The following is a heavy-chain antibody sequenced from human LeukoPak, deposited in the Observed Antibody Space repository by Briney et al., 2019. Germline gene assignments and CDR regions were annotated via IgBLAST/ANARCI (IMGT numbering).Heavy chain of an antibody. J-gene: IGHJ4*02. CDR3: ARGAVAVGIDY. V-gene: IGHV4-59*01. CDR2: IYYSGST. CDR1: GGSISSYY. Sequence: SETLSLTWTVSGGSISSYYWSWIRQPPGKGLEWIGYIYYSGSTNYNPSLKSRVAISVDTSKNQFSLKLSSVTAADTAVYYCARGAVAVGIDYWGQGTLVTVSS. D-gene: IGHD6-19*01.